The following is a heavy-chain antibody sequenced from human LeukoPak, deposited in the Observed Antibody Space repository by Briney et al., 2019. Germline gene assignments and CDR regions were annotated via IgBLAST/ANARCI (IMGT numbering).Heavy chain of an antibody. J-gene: IGHJ3*02. D-gene: IGHD2-8*02. CDR1: VGSFRGYY. V-gene: IGHV4-34*01. CDR2: INHGGST. CDR3: ARSRLWPTGTVDI. Sequence: PSETLSLTCAVLVGSFRGYYWSWIRQSPGKGLEWIGEINHGGSTNYNPFLRSRVTISIDTSNNQFSLKLTTVTAADTALYFCARSRLWPTGTVDIWDQGAMVTVSS.